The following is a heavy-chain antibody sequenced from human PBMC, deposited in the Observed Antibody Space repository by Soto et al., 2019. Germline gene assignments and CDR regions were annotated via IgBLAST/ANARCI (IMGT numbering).Heavy chain of an antibody. V-gene: IGHV3-33*01. J-gene: IGHJ4*02. D-gene: IGHD3-10*01. CDR3: ARDPAQREYYFDY. CDR2: IWYDGSNK. CDR1: GFTFSSYG. Sequence: GGSLRLSCAASGFTFSSYGMHWVRQAPGKGLEWVAVIWYDGSNKYYADSVKGRFTISRDDSKNTLYLQMNSLRAEDTAVYYCARDPAQREYYFDYWGQGTLVTVSS.